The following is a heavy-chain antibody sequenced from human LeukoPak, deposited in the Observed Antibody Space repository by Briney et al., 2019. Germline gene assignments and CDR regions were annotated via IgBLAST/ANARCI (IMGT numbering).Heavy chain of an antibody. J-gene: IGHJ4*02. D-gene: IGHD1-26*01. CDR3: ATAKPYSGSYYFDY. V-gene: IGHV1-24*01. CDR2: SDPEDGET. Sequence: ASVKVSCEVSGYTLTELSMHWVRQAPGKGLEWMGGSDPEDGETIYGQKFQGRVTMTEDTSTDTAYMELSSLRSEDTAVYYCATAKPYSGSYYFDYWGQGTLVTVSS. CDR1: GYTLTELS.